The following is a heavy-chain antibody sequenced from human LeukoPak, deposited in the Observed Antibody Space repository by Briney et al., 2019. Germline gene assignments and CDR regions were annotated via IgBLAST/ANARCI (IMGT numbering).Heavy chain of an antibody. CDR2: IYYSGST. CDR3: ARVVITYWFDP. J-gene: IGHJ5*02. Sequence: PSETLSLTCTVSGGSISSSSYYWGWIRQPPGKGLEWIGSIYYSGSTYYNPSLKSRVTISVDTSKNQFSLKLSSVTAADTAVYYCARVVITYWFDPWGQGTLVTVSS. D-gene: IGHD3-22*01. V-gene: IGHV4-39*01. CDR1: GGSISSSSYY.